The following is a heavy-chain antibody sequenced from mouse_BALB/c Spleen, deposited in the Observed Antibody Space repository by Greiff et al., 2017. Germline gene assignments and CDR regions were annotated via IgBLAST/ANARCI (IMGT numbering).Heavy chain of an antibody. CDR2: ISSGGSYT. CDR1: GFTFSSYG. V-gene: IGHV5-6*01. CDR3: ARDSSGYVGFAY. D-gene: IGHD3-2*01. Sequence: EVKVVESGGDLVKPGGSLKLSCAASGFTFSSYGMSWVRQTPDKRLEWDATISSGGSYTYYPDSVKGRFTISRDNAKNTLYLQMSSLKSKDTAMYYCARDSSGYVGFAYWGQGTLVTVSA. J-gene: IGHJ3*01.